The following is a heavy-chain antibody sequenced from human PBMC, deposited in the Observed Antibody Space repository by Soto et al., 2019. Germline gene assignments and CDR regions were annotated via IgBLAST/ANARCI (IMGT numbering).Heavy chain of an antibody. Sequence: EVQLLESGGGLVQPGGSLRLSCAASGFTFSSYAMSGVRQAPGKGLEWVSAISGSGGSTYYADSVKGRFTISRDNSKNTLYLQMNSLRAEDTAVYYCAKDRSEWLRPHYWGQGTLVTVSS. J-gene: IGHJ4*02. CDR2: ISGSGGST. CDR1: GFTFSSYA. CDR3: AKDRSEWLRPHY. D-gene: IGHD5-12*01. V-gene: IGHV3-23*01.